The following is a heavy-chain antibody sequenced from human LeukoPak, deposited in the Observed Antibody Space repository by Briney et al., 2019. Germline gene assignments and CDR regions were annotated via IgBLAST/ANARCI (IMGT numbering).Heavy chain of an antibody. CDR1: GFTFSNYA. J-gene: IGHJ4*02. D-gene: IGHD3-9*01. CDR3: AKWGDYDVLTGYYVSDY. CDR2: ITGSGGNT. Sequence: GASLRLSCAASGFTFSNYAMSWVRQAPGKGLEWVSAITGSGGNTYYADSVKGRFTISRDNSKNTLYLQMNSLRAEDTAVYYCAKWGDYDVLTGYYVSDYWGQGTMVTVSS. V-gene: IGHV3-23*01.